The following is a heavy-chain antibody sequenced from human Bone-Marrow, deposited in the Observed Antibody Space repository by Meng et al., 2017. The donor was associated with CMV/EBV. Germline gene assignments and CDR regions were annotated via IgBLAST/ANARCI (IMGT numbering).Heavy chain of an antibody. J-gene: IGHJ4*02. CDR3: AGVKPGPYFDY. CDR2: MHYTGKN. V-gene: IGHV4-59*13. CDR1: GDSINNYH. D-gene: IGHD2-21*01. Sequence: SETLSLTCSVSGDSINNYHCSWIRQSPAKGLEWIGYMHYTGKNQYNPSRKSRVTISMDTSKNQFSRNLNSVTAADAAVYSCAGVKPGPYFDYWGQGTLVTVSS.